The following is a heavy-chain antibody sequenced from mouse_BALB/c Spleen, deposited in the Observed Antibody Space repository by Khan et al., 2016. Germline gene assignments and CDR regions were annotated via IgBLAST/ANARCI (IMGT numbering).Heavy chain of an antibody. V-gene: IGHV1-87*01. Sequence: QVQLLQSGAELARPGASVKLSCKASGYTVTSFWMQWVKQRPGQGLDWIGAIYPGDGDTRYTQKLKGKATSTADKSSSTSYLQLSSWASKDCAVYYCARRVSRATGFAYWGQGTMVTVSA. CDR1: GYTVTSFW. CDR3: ARRVSRATGFAY. CDR2: IYPGDGDT. J-gene: IGHJ3*01. D-gene: IGHD3-1*01.